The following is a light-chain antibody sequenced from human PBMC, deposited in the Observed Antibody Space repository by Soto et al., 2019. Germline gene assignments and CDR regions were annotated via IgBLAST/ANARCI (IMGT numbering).Light chain of an antibody. CDR2: DTS. J-gene: IGKJ5*01. Sequence: EILLTQSPDTLSLSPGERATLSCRASQSVSIHLAWYQQKPGQAPRLLIYDTSTRATGIPARFSGSGSGTEFTLTISSLQSEDFAVYYCQQYSNWPPITFGQGTRLEI. V-gene: IGKV3-15*01. CDR1: QSVSIH. CDR3: QQYSNWPPIT.